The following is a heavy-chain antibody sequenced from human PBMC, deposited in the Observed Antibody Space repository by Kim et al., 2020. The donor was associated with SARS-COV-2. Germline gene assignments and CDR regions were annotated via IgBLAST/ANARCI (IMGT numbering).Heavy chain of an antibody. V-gene: IGHV4-4*02. D-gene: IGHD5-18*01. Sequence: SETLSLTCAVSGGSISSSNWWSWVRQPPGKGLEWIGEIYHSGSTNYNPSLKSRVTISVDKSKNQFSLKLSSVTAADTAVYYCATWGGYSYGYGGLWTYWGQGTLVTVSS. CDR1: GGSISSSNW. CDR2: IYHSGST. CDR3: ATWGGYSYGYGGLWTY. J-gene: IGHJ4*02.